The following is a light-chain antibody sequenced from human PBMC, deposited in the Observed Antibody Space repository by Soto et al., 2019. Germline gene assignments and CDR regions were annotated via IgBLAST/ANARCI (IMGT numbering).Light chain of an antibody. CDR3: QQYGSSRWT. V-gene: IGKV3-20*01. CDR2: AAS. Sequence: EIVLTQSPDTLSLFPGERATLSCRASQSVSNTYLAWYQQKPSQAPRPLISAASTRAPGTPDRFSGSGSGTDFTLTISRLEPEDFAIYYCQQYGSSRWTFGQGTKVEIK. J-gene: IGKJ1*01. CDR1: QSVSNTY.